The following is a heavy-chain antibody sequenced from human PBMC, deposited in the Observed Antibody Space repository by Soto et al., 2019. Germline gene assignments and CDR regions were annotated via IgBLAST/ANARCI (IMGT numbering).Heavy chain of an antibody. D-gene: IGHD4-17*01. CDR2: ISSGEGAT. J-gene: IGHJ6*02. CDR3: AKGPTVFGGIVSFEYYHGMDV. Sequence: GGSLRLSCAASGFTLGNSAVSCVRQAPGRGLEWFSAISSGEGATYYADSVKGRFTISRDHSKKTLYLQMKSLRGDDTAVYFCAKGPTVFGGIVSFEYYHGMDVWSRGTTVTVSS. CDR1: GFTLGNSA. V-gene: IGHV3-23*01.